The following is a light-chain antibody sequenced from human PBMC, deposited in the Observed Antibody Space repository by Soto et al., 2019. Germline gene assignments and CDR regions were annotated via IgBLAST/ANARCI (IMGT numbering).Light chain of an antibody. CDR3: QQYNKWPPLT. V-gene: IGKV3-15*01. Sequence: EIVLTQSPGTLSSSPGERATLSCRASQSVSSSYLAWYQQKPGQAPRLLIYGASTRATGIPARFSGSGSGTEFTLTISSLQSEDFAVYYCQQYNKWPPLTFGQGTRLEI. CDR2: GAS. CDR1: QSVSSSY. J-gene: IGKJ5*01.